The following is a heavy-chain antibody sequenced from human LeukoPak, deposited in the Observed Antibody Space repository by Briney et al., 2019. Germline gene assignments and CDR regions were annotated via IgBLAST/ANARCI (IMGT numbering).Heavy chain of an antibody. CDR1: GFTFSSYS. V-gene: IGHV3-21*01. Sequence: GGSLRLSCAASGFTFSSYSMNWVRQAPGKGLEWVSSISSSSSYIYYADSVKGRFTISRDNAKNSLYLQMNGLRAEDTAVYYCARAVSIGRYFDWFYGMDVWGQGTTVTVSS. CDR2: ISSSSSYI. D-gene: IGHD3-9*01. CDR3: ARAVSIGRYFDWFYGMDV. J-gene: IGHJ6*02.